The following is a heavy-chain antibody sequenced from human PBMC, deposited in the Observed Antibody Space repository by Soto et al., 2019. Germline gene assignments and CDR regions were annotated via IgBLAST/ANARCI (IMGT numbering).Heavy chain of an antibody. CDR3: AKDKLPGQQLVPRYFDY. V-gene: IGHV3-23*01. J-gene: IGHJ4*02. D-gene: IGHD6-13*01. CDR1: GFTFSSYA. Sequence: GGSLRLSCAASGFTFSSYAMSWVRQAPGKGLEWVSAISGSGGSTYYADSVKGRFTISRDNSKNTLYLQMNSLRAEDTAVYYCAKDKLPGQQLVPRYFDYWGQGTLVTVSS. CDR2: ISGSGGST.